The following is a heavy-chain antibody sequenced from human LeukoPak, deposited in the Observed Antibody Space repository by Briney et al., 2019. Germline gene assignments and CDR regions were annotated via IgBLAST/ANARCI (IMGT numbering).Heavy chain of an antibody. CDR1: GGTFIRYA. V-gene: IGHV1-69*01. Sequence: SSVKVSCKASGGTFIRYAISWVRQAPGQGLEWMGGIIPIFGTANYAQKFQGRVTITADESTSTAYMELSSLRSEDTAVYYCARSSYYYGSGSYYKPTNYYYYGMDAWGQGTTVTVSS. CDR2: IIPIFGTA. CDR3: ARSSYYYGSGSYYKPTNYYYYGMDA. J-gene: IGHJ6*02. D-gene: IGHD3-10*01.